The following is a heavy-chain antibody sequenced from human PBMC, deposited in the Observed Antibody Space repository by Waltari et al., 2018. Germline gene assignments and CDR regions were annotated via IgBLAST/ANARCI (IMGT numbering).Heavy chain of an antibody. CDR1: GFTFDDYA. V-gene: IGHV3-9*01. CDR3: AKASGIAAPYDY. CDR2: IGWNSGSI. D-gene: IGHD6-13*01. Sequence: EVQLVESGGGLVQPGRSLRLSCAASGFTFDDYAMHWVRQAPGKGLEWVSGIGWNSGSIGYADSVKGRFTISRDNAKNSLYLQMNSLRAEDTALYYCAKASGIAAPYDYWGQGTLVTVSS. J-gene: IGHJ4*02.